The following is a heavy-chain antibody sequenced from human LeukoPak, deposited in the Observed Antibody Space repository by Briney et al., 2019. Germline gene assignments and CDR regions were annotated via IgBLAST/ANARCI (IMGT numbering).Heavy chain of an antibody. CDR1: GFTFSNYA. D-gene: IGHD6-13*01. CDR3: AVPGIAAAGTIQREPLDY. CDR2: ISGSGGST. Sequence: PGGSLRLSCAASGFTFSNYAMSWVRQAPGKGLEWVSAISGSGGSTYYADSVKGRFTISRDNSKNTLYLQMNSLRAEDTAVYYCAVPGIAAAGTIQREPLDYWGQGTLVTVSS. V-gene: IGHV3-23*01. J-gene: IGHJ4*02.